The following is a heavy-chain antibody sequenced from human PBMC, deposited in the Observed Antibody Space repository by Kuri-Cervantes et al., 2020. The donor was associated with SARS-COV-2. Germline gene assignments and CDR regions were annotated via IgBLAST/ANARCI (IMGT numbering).Heavy chain of an antibody. V-gene: IGHV1-18*01. J-gene: IGHJ4*02. CDR2: SSAYSDET. CDR3: ARVSSMYLPTYYFDF. D-gene: IGHD2-8*01. Sequence: ASVKVSCKASGYTLNTFGITWVRQAPGQGLEWMGRSSAYSDETSSAEKFKSRVTMTQDTSTNTAYMEITDLRSDDTAIYFCARVSSMYLPTYYFDFWCQGSLVTVSS. CDR1: GYTLNTFG.